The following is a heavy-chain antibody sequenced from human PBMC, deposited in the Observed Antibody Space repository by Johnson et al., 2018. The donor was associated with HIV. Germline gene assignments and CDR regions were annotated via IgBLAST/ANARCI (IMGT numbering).Heavy chain of an antibody. CDR1: GFTFSSYG. J-gene: IGHJ3*02. V-gene: IGHV3-30*19. CDR2: ISYDGSIK. CDR3: ARAVCRGGRCYSHDAFDI. Sequence: VQLVESGGGVVQPGGSLRLSCAASGFTFSSYGMNWVRQAPGKGLEWVAVISYDGSIKYYADSVTGRFTISRDNSKNTLYLQMNSLRAEDTAVYYCARAVCRGGRCYSHDAFDIWGQGTMVTVSS. D-gene: IGHD2-15*01.